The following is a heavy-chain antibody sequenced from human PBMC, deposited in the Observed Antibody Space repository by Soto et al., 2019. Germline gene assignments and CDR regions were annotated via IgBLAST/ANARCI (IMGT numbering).Heavy chain of an antibody. CDR3: ARGVALLEWLDY. D-gene: IGHD3-3*01. V-gene: IGHV4-30-4*01. CDR2: IYYSGST. Sequence: QVQLQESGPGLVKPSQTLSLTCTVSGGSISSGDYYWSWIRQPPGKGLEWIGYIYYSGSTYYNPSPKSRVTISVDTSKTQFSLKLSSVTAADTAVYYCARGVALLEWLDYWGQGTLVTVSS. CDR1: GGSISSGDYY. J-gene: IGHJ4*02.